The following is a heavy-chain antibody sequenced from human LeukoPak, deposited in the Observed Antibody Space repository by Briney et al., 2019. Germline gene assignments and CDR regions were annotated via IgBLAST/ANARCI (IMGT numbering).Heavy chain of an antibody. Sequence: GSLRLSCAASGFTFSYHSMNWVRLAPGKGLEWLSYISSGTSTIYYADSVKGRFTISRDNAKDSLYLQMNSLRAEDTAVYYCAKGGSYYYDSSAYYNYWGQGTLVTVSS. CDR3: AKGGSYYYDSSAYYNY. D-gene: IGHD3-22*01. V-gene: IGHV3-48*04. J-gene: IGHJ4*02. CDR2: ISSGTSTI. CDR1: GFTFSYHS.